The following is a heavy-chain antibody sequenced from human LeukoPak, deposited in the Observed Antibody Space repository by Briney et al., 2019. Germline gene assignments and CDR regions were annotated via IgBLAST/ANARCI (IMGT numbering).Heavy chain of an antibody. Sequence: ASVKVSCKASGYTFTGYYMHWVRQAPGQGLEWMGRINPNNGATNYAQKLQGRVTITGDTSISTAYMELSSLRSDDTAVYYCTRESGSYHGDDYWGQGTLVTVSS. CDR1: GYTFTGYY. CDR2: INPNNGAT. D-gene: IGHD1-26*01. V-gene: IGHV1-2*06. J-gene: IGHJ4*02. CDR3: TRESGSYHGDDY.